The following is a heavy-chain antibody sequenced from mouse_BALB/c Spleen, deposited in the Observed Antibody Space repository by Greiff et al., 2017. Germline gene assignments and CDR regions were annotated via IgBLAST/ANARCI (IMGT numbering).Heavy chain of an antibody. Sequence: QVQLQQSGAELVRPGASVTLSCKASGYTFTDYEMHWVKQTPVHGLEWIGAIDPETGGTAYNQKFKGKATLTADKSSSTAYMELRSLTSEDSAVYYCTIDGSSHWYFDVWGAGTTVTVSS. CDR1: GYTFTDYE. J-gene: IGHJ1*01. CDR2: IDPETGGT. V-gene: IGHV1-15*01. D-gene: IGHD1-1*01. CDR3: TIDGSSHWYFDV.